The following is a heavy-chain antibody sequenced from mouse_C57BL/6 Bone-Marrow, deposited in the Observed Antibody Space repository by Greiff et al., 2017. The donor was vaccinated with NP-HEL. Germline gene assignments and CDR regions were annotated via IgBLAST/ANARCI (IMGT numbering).Heavy chain of an antibody. CDR3: ARGGTGTYYFDY. Sequence: DVKLVESGGGLVQPGGSLKLSCAASGFTFSDYYMYWVRQTPEKRLEWVAYISNGGGSTYYPDTVKGRFTISRDNAKNTLYLQMSRLKSEDTAMYYCARGGTGTYYFDYWGQGTTLTVSS. CDR1: GFTFSDYY. J-gene: IGHJ2*01. V-gene: IGHV5-12*01. D-gene: IGHD4-1*01. CDR2: ISNGGGST.